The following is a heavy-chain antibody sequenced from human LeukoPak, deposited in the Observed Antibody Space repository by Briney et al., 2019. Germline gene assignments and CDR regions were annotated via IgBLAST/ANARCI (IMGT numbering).Heavy chain of an antibody. CDR3: AKQDGRGTYQYYFDY. CDR2: ITSAGSTT. D-gene: IGHD1-26*01. V-gene: IGHV3-23*01. J-gene: IGHJ4*02. Sequence: GGSLRLSCAASGFTFSDYGMSWVRQAPGKGLEWDSTITSAGSTTYYADSVKGRFTISRDNSKNALHLQMYSLRAEDTAVYYCAKQDGRGTYQYYFDYWGQGTLVTVSS. CDR1: GFTFSDYG.